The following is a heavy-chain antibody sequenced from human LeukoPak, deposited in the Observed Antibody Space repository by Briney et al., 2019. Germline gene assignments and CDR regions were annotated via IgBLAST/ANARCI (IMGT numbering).Heavy chain of an antibody. CDR3: ARGRGADYGGNSGYFDY. V-gene: IGHV3-33*01. Sequence: GGSLRLSCAASGFTFSSYGMHWVRQAPGKGLEWVAVIWYDGSNKYYADSVKGRFTISRDNSKNTLYLQMNSLRAEDTAVYYCARGRGADYGGNSGYFDYWGQGTLVTVSS. J-gene: IGHJ4*02. CDR2: IWYDGSNK. D-gene: IGHD4-23*01. CDR1: GFTFSSYG.